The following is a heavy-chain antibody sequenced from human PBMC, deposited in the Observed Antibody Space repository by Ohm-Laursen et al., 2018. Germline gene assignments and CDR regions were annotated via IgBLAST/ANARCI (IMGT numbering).Heavy chain of an antibody. CDR1: GYTFTSYY. Sequence: SVKVSCKASGYTFTSYYMHWVRQAPGQGLEWMGIINPSGGSTSYAQKFQGRVTMTRDTSTSTVYMELSSLRSEDTAVYYCARGGIAIAVAGSLDYWGQGTLVTVSS. CDR2: INPSGGST. D-gene: IGHD6-19*01. J-gene: IGHJ4*02. CDR3: ARGGIAIAVAGSLDY. V-gene: IGHV1-46*01.